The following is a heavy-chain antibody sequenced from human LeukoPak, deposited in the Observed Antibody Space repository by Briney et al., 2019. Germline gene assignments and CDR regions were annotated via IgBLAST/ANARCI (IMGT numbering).Heavy chain of an antibody. CDR3: ARLRGYSYVKRYYFDY. J-gene: IGHJ4*02. Sequence: SETLSLTCAVYGGSFSGYYWSWIRQPPGKGLEWIGEINHSGSTNYNPSLKSRVTISVDTSKNQFSLKLSSVTAADTAVYYCARLRGYSYVKRYYFDYWGQGTLVTVSS. V-gene: IGHV4-34*01. CDR1: GGSFSGYY. D-gene: IGHD5-18*01. CDR2: INHSGST.